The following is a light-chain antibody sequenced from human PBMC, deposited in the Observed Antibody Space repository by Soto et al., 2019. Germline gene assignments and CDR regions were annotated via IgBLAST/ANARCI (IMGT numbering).Light chain of an antibody. V-gene: IGKV3-20*01. Sequence: ESMLTQSPGTLSLSPGERATLSCRASRSVSSRYISWYQQKPGQAPRLLIYGASIRATGIPDRFSGSGSGTDFTLTINRLEAEDFAVYYCQQFGDSPPAFTFGQGTKLEI. CDR3: QQFGDSPPAFT. J-gene: IGKJ2*01. CDR1: RSVSSRY. CDR2: GAS.